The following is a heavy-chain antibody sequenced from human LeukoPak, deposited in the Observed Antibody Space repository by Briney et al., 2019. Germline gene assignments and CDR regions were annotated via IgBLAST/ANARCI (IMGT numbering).Heavy chain of an antibody. D-gene: IGHD5-12*01. CDR2: IGGSNGIT. J-gene: IGHJ4*02. V-gene: IGHV3-23*01. Sequence: GGSLRLSCAASRFTFNSYAMSWVRQAPGRGLEWVSVIGGSNGITFYVGSVKGRFTISRDNSKDTLYLQMNSLRAEDTAVYYCARNENSGWGYFDYWGQGTLVTVSS. CDR3: ARNENSGWGYFDY. CDR1: RFTFNSYA.